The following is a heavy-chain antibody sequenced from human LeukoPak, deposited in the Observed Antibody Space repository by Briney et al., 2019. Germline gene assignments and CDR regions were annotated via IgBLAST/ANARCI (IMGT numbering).Heavy chain of an antibody. CDR1: GGSFSGYY. D-gene: IGHD6-19*01. V-gene: IGHV4-59*01. CDR3: ARDRGSGWSLGPSNWFDP. CDR2: IYYSGST. J-gene: IGHJ5*02. Sequence: PSETLSLTCAVYGGSFSGYYWSWIRQPPGKGLEWIGYIYYSGSTNYNPSLKSRVTISVDTSKNQFSLKLSSVTAADTAVYYCARDRGSGWSLGPSNWFDPWGQGTLVTVSS.